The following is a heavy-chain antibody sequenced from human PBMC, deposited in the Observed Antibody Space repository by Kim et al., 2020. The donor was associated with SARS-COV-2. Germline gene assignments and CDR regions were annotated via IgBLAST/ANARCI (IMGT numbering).Heavy chain of an antibody. CDR2: MYYSGIT. J-gene: IGHJ3*02. CDR3: ARGRQFVEAFDI. CDR1: GDFITSYY. V-gene: IGHV4-59*08. Sequence: SETLSLTCTVSGDFITSYYWGWIRQPPGKGLEWIGYMYYSGITNYNPSLKSRVTILPDTSQNQFSLRLTSVTAADTAVYYCARGRQFVEAFDIW. D-gene: IGHD2-15*01.